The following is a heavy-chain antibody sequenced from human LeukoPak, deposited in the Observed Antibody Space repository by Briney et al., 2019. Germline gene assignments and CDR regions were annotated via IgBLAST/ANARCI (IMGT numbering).Heavy chain of an antibody. Sequence: SETLSLTCIVSGGSMGSYYWAWIRQPAGKGLEWIGRIYSAGTTTYNPALKSRVTMSIDMSKNQFSLTLRSMTAADTAVYYCARDKAWLDPWGQGTLVTVSS. V-gene: IGHV4-4*07. CDR1: GGSMGSYY. CDR2: IYSAGTT. CDR3: ARDKAWLDP. J-gene: IGHJ5*02. D-gene: IGHD5-12*01.